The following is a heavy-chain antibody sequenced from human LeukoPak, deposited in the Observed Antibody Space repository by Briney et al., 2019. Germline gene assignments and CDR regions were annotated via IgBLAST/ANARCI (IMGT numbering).Heavy chain of an antibody. J-gene: IGHJ4*02. CDR3: ARTKYGDYVDY. CDR1: GGSISSYY. CDR2: IYYSGST. Sequence: SESLSLTCTVSGGSISSYYWSWIRQPPGKGLEWIGYIYYSGSTNYNPSLKSRVTISVDTSKNQFSLKLSSVTAADTAVYYCARTKYGDYVDYWGQGTLVTVSS. V-gene: IGHV4-59*01. D-gene: IGHD4-17*01.